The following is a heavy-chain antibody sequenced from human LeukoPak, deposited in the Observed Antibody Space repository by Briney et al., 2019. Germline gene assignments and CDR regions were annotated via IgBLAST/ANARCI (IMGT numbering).Heavy chain of an antibody. D-gene: IGHD4-17*01. Sequence: GGSLRLSCAASGFTFSDYYMSWIRQAPGKGLEWVSYISSSGSTIYYADSVKGRFTISRDNAKNSLYLQMNSLRAEDTAVYYXXXXDYGDYGIDYWGQGTLVTVSS. V-gene: IGHV3-11*01. CDR3: XXXDYGDYGIDY. CDR1: GFTFSDYY. CDR2: ISSSGSTI. J-gene: IGHJ4*02.